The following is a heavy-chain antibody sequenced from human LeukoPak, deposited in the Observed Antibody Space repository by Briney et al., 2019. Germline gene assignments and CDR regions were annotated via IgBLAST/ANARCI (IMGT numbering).Heavy chain of an antibody. CDR3: AKQFWKWELLPGY. D-gene: IGHD1-26*01. CDR1: GFTFSSYA. J-gene: IGHJ4*02. V-gene: IGHV3-23*01. CDR2: ISGSGGST. Sequence: PSGGSLRLSCAASGFTFSSYAMSWVRQAPGKGLEWVSAISGSGGSTYYADSVKGRFTISRDNSKNTLYLKMNSLRAEDTAVYYCAKQFWKWELLPGYWGQGTLVTVSS.